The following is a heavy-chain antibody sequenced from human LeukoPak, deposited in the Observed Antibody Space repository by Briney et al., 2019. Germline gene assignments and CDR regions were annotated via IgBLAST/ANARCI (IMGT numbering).Heavy chain of an antibody. CDR3: ARGHYDILTGHFDY. J-gene: IGHJ4*02. CDR2: ISSSTSTI. V-gene: IGHV3-48*01. Sequence: GGSRSLSCAASGFTFSSYSMTWFRQAPGKGLGGVSYISSSTSTIYYSDSVKGRFTISRDNAKNSLYLQMNSLRAEDTAVYYCARGHYDILTGHFDYWGQGTLVTVSS. D-gene: IGHD3-9*01. CDR1: GFTFSSYS.